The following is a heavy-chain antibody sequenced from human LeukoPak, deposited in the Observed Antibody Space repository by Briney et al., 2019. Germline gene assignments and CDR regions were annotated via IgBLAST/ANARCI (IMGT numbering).Heavy chain of an antibody. D-gene: IGHD3-9*01. Sequence: SETLSLTCTVSGGSISSYYWSWIRQPPGKGLEWIGYIYYSGSTNYNPSLKSRVTISVDTSKNQFSLKLSSVTAADTAVYYCARDPYPTYYDILTGPYGMDVWGQGTTVTVSS. V-gene: IGHV4-59*12. CDR1: GGSISSYY. CDR3: ARDPYPTYYDILTGPYGMDV. CDR2: IYYSGST. J-gene: IGHJ6*02.